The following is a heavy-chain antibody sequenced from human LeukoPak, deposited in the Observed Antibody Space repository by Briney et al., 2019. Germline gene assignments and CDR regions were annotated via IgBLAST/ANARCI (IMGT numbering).Heavy chain of an antibody. CDR1: GFTFSSYS. V-gene: IGHV3-48*01. CDR2: ISSSSSTI. J-gene: IGHJ6*02. D-gene: IGHD3-22*01. Sequence: GSLRLSCAASGFTFSSYSMNWVRQAPGKGLEWGSYISSSSSTIYYADSVKGRFTISRDNAKNSLYLQMNSLRAEDTAVYYCARSPHDSSGYGASNVWGQGTTVTVSS. CDR3: ARSPHDSSGYGASNV.